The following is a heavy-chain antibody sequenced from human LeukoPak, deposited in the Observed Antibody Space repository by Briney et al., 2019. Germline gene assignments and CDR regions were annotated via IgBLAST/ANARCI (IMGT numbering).Heavy chain of an antibody. CDR1: GYTFTSYG. CDR3: ARDAHQSGSYNFDY. Sequence: ASVKVSCKASGYTFTSYGVSWVRQAAGQRLEWMGWISAYNGNTNYAQNLQGRVTMTTDTSTSTAYMELRSLRSDDTAVYYCARDAHQSGSYNFDYWGQGTLVTVSS. D-gene: IGHD1-26*01. CDR2: ISAYNGNT. J-gene: IGHJ4*02. V-gene: IGHV1-18*01.